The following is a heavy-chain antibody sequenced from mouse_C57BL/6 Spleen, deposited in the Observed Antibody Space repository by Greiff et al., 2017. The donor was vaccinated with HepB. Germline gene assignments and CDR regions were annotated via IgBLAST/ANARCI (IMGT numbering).Heavy chain of an antibody. Sequence: QVQLKESGAELVKPGASVKISCKASGYAFSSYWMNWVKQRPGKGLEWIGQIYPGDGDTNYNGKFKGKATLTADKSSITAYMQLSSLTSEDSAVYFCARSSNDFYYARDYWGQGTSVTVSS. V-gene: IGHV1-80*01. D-gene: IGHD2-12*01. J-gene: IGHJ4*01. CDR3: ARSSNDFYYARDY. CDR1: GYAFSSYW. CDR2: IYPGDGDT.